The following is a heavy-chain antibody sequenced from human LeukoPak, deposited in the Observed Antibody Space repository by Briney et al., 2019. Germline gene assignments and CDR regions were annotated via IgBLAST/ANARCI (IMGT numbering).Heavy chain of an antibody. CDR2: IKHDGSDK. Sequence: PGGSLRLSCAASGFTFSSYWMSWVRQAPGKGLEWVANIKHDGSDKNYVDSVKGRFTISRDNAKNSVYLQMNSLRAEDTAVYYCARDIAMAGDDYWGQGTLVTASS. J-gene: IGHJ4*02. V-gene: IGHV3-7*04. CDR3: ARDIAMAGDDY. CDR1: GFTFSSYW. D-gene: IGHD6-19*01.